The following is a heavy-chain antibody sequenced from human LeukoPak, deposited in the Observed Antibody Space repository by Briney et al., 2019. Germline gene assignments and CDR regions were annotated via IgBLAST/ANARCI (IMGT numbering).Heavy chain of an antibody. CDR2: ITSPVGRM. J-gene: IGHJ4*02. D-gene: IGHD3-22*01. V-gene: IGHV3-21*04. CDR3: ARDSLPYYSDSSGYYYYFDY. Sequence: RAGGSLRLSCAASGFTFSTYSMNWARQPPGKGLEWVSSITSPVGRMYYADSLKGRITISRDNARSTLYLQMNSLRAEDTAVYYCARDSLPYYSDSSGYYYYFDYWGQGTLVTVSS. CDR1: GFTFSTYS.